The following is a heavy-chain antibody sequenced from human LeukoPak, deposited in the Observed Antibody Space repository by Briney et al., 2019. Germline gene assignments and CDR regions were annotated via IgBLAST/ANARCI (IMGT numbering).Heavy chain of an antibody. CDR3: ARSPIVVVPAAISWYFDL. Sequence: GGSLRLSCVASGFTFSSYGMHWVRQAPGKGLEWVAFIRYDGSNKYYADSVKGRFTISRDNSKNTLYLQMNSLRAEDTAVYYCARSPIVVVPAAISWYFDLWGRGTLVTVSS. V-gene: IGHV3-30*02. D-gene: IGHD2-2*02. J-gene: IGHJ2*01. CDR1: GFTFSSYG. CDR2: IRYDGSNK.